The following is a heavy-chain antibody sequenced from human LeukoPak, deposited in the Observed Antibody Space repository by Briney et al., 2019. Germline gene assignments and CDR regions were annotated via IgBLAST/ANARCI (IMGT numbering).Heavy chain of an antibody. D-gene: IGHD2-21*01. J-gene: IGHJ3*02. V-gene: IGHV4-59*08. Sequence: KSSETLSLTCTVSGGSISSYHWIWIRQPPGKGLEWIGYIHYSGSTNYNPSLKSRVTTSVDTSKKQFSLKLRSVTAADTAVYYCARSVPWGLLVRDDAFDIWSQGTMVTVSS. CDR2: IHYSGST. CDR3: ARSVPWGLLVRDDAFDI. CDR1: GGSISSYH.